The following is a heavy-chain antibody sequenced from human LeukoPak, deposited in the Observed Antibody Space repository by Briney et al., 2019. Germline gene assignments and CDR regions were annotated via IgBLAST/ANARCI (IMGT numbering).Heavy chain of an antibody. Sequence: SQTLSLTCDISGDSVSSNSAAWNWIRQSPSRGLEWLGRTYYRSKWYNDYAVSVKSRITINADTSKNQFSLQVNSVTPEDTAVYYSARGTRYSSGWTFDYWGQGTLVTVSS. CDR1: GDSVSSNSAA. J-gene: IGHJ4*02. V-gene: IGHV6-1*01. D-gene: IGHD6-19*01. CDR2: TYYRSKWYN. CDR3: ARGTRYSSGWTFDY.